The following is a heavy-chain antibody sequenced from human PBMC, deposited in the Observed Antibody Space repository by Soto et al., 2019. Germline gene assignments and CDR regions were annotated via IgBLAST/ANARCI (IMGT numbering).Heavy chain of an antibody. D-gene: IGHD3-3*01. Sequence: SETLSLTCTVSGGSISNYYCSCIRHPAGKGLEWIGRIDTSGSTNYNPSLKSRVTMSVDTSKQEFSLKLSSVTAADTALYYCARGGQDFWSGPFDYWGRGALVTVSS. CDR1: GGSISNYY. J-gene: IGHJ4*02. CDR2: IDTSGST. CDR3: ARGGQDFWSGPFDY. V-gene: IGHV4-4*07.